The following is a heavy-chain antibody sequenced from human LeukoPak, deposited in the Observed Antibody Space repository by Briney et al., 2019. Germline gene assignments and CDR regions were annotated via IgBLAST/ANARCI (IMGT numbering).Heavy chain of an antibody. CDR3: ARAMGIHPSCSSTSCYMGLVTGNYENYDY. CDR2: INPNSGGT. J-gene: IGHJ4*02. Sequence: ASVKVSCKASGYTFTGYYMHWVRQAPGQGLEWMGWINPNSGGTNYAQRFQGRVTMTRDTSISTAYMELSRLRSDDTAVYYCARAMGIHPSCSSTSCYMGLVTGNYENYDYWGQGTLVTVSS. V-gene: IGHV1-2*02. D-gene: IGHD2-2*02. CDR1: GYTFTGYY.